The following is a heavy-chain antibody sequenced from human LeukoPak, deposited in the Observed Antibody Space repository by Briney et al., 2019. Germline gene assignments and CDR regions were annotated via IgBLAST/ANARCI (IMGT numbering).Heavy chain of an antibody. V-gene: IGHV1-18*04. Sequence: ASVKVSCKASGYTFTGYYMHWVRQAPGQGLEWMGWISVYNGNTNYAQKFQGRVTMTTDKSTTTAYIELRSLRPDDTAVYYCAREVMDDYGDPYYFDYWGQGTLVTVSS. CDR1: GYTFTGYY. D-gene: IGHD4-17*01. J-gene: IGHJ4*02. CDR2: ISVYNGNT. CDR3: AREVMDDYGDPYYFDY.